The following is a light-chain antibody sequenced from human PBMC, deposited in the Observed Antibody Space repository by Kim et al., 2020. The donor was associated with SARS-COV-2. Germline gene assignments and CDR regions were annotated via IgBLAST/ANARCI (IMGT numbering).Light chain of an antibody. Sequence: YPEERATLSCRANQSVSSSYLAWYQQKPGQAPRLLIYGASSRATGIPDRFSGSGSGTDFTLTISRLEPEDFAVYYCQQYGSSPLTFGGGTKVDIK. CDR3: QQYGSSPLT. J-gene: IGKJ4*01. CDR1: QSVSSSY. CDR2: GAS. V-gene: IGKV3-20*01.